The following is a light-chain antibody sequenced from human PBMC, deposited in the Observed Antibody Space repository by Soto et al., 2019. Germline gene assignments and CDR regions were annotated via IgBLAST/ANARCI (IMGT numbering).Light chain of an antibody. CDR3: QQYGSSGT. Sequence: EIFLTQSPGTLSLSPWEIATLSCRASQSVSNNYLAWYQQKPGQAPRLLIYGASNRATGIPDRFSGSGSGTDFTLTISRLEPEDFAVYYCQQYGSSGTFGQGTKVDIK. J-gene: IGKJ1*01. CDR2: GAS. CDR1: QSVSNNY. V-gene: IGKV3-20*01.